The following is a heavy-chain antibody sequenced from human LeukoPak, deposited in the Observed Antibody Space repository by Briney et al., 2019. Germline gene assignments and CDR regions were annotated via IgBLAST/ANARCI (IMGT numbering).Heavy chain of an antibody. CDR1: GGSITSYY. D-gene: IGHD1-26*01. CDR3: ARQAGSFTTFDY. J-gene: IGHJ4*02. V-gene: IGHV4-59*08. Sequence: SETLSLTCSVSGGSITSYYWTWIRQTPGKGLEWIGYISYSGSTKYNPSVERRVTVSKDAPKNQFFLKMNSVTAADTAIYYCARQAGSFTTFDYWGQGTLVTVSS. CDR2: ISYSGST.